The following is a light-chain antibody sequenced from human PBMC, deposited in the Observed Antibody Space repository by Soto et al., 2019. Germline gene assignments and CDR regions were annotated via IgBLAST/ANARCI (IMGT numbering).Light chain of an antibody. J-gene: IGKJ1*01. CDR3: QQYNKWPQT. Sequence: EIVVTQSRAAVSVSPGERVTLSCRASQSINNKVAWYQQKPGQAPRLLIYGESTRATGISARFSGSGSGTEFTLTISSLQSEDFAVYYCQQYNKWPQTFGQGTKVDIK. CDR1: QSINNK. V-gene: IGKV3-15*01. CDR2: GES.